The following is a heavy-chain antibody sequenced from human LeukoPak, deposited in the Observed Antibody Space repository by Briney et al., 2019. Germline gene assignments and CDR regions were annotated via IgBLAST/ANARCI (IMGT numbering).Heavy chain of an antibody. V-gene: IGHV3-48*03. CDR3: ARMGGAPQG. CDR2: IGASGSPI. D-gene: IGHD2-21*01. CDR1: GFAFSSFE. Sequence: PGGSLRLSCAASGFAFSSFEMTWVRQPPGKGLEWIANIGASGSPIFYADSVKGRFTVSRDNAESSLYLHMNSLRVEDPAVYYCARMGGAPQGWGLGALVTVSP. J-gene: IGHJ4*02.